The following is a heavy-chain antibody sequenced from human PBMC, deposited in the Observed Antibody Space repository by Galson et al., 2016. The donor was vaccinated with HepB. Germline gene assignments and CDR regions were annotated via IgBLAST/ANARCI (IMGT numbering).Heavy chain of an antibody. CDR3: ARTPYYYVSGSYSEYYFDY. V-gene: IGHV2-5*02. D-gene: IGHD3-10*01. CDR1: GFSLSSNGVG. CDR2: IYWDDDK. Sequence: PALVKPTQTLTLTCTFSGFSLSSNGVGVGWIRQPPGRALEWLAVIYWDDDKRYSPSLKGRLTITKDTSINQVVLTMTNMDPVDTATYYCARTPYYYVSGSYSEYYFDYWGQGTLVTVSS. J-gene: IGHJ4*02.